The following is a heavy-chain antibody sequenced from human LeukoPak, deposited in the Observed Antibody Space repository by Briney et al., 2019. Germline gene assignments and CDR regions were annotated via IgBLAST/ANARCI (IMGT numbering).Heavy chain of an antibody. D-gene: IGHD3-22*01. CDR1: GGSFSGYY. CDR3: ARGIAGGSGYSRQGYFYYYMDV. V-gene: IGHV4-34*01. Sequence: SETLSLTCAVYGGSFSGYYWSWIRQPPGKGLEWIGEINHSGSTNSNPSLKSRVTVSVDTSKNQFSLKPSSVTAADTAVYYCARGIAGGSGYSRQGYFYYYMDVWGKGTTVTVSS. CDR2: INHSGST. J-gene: IGHJ6*03.